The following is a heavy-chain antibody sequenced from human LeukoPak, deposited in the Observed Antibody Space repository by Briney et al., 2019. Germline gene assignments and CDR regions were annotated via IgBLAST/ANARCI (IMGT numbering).Heavy chain of an antibody. Sequence: SETLSLTCTVSGGSISSGDYYWSWIRQPPGKGLEWIGYIYYSGSTYYNPSLKSRVTISVDTSKNQFSLQLNSVTPEDTAVYYCARDYSSSSPLAGYYYYGMDVWGQGTTVTVSS. V-gene: IGHV4-30-4*01. CDR3: ARDYSSSSPLAGYYYYGMDV. CDR2: IYYSGST. D-gene: IGHD6-6*01. J-gene: IGHJ6*02. CDR1: GGSISSGDYY.